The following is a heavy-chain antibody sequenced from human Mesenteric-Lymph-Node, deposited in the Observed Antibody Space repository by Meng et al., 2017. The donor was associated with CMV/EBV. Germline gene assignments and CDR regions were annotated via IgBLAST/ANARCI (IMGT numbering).Heavy chain of an antibody. J-gene: IGHJ4*02. CDR1: GGSVSSGSYY. Sequence: GSLRLSCTVSGGSVSSGSYYWSWIRQPPGKGLEWIGYIYYSGSTNYNPSLKSRVTISVDTSKNQFSLKLSSVTAADTAVYYCARGQDYYDSTGPPDYWGQGTLVTVSS. V-gene: IGHV4-61*01. D-gene: IGHD3-22*01. CDR2: IYYSGST. CDR3: ARGQDYYDSTGPPDY.